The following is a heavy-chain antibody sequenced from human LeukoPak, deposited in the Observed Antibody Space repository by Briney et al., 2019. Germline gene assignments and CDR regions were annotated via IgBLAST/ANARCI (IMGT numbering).Heavy chain of an antibody. Sequence: GRSLRLSCAASGFTFSSYAMHWVRQAPGKGLEWVAVISYDGSNKYYADSVKGRFTISRDNSKNTLYLQMNSLRAEDTAVYYCARPTSFYYYDSSGYYPIDYWGQGTLVTVSS. CDR2: ISYDGSNK. V-gene: IGHV3-30-3*01. J-gene: IGHJ4*02. CDR3: ARPTSFYYYDSSGYYPIDY. D-gene: IGHD3-22*01. CDR1: GFTFSSYA.